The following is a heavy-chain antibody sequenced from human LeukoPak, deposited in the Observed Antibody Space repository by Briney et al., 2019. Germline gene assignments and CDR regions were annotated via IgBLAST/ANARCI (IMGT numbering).Heavy chain of an antibody. J-gene: IGHJ4*02. CDR1: GFTFSSYW. V-gene: IGHV3-7*01. CDR2: IKQDGSEK. D-gene: IGHD3-16*01. CDR3: ARWGGMALDY. Sequence: WGSLRLSCEASGFTFSSYWMTWVRQAPGKGLEWVANIKQDGSEKYYVDSVKGRFTISRDNAKNSLYLQMNSLRAEDTAVYYCARWGGMALDYWGQGTLVTVSS.